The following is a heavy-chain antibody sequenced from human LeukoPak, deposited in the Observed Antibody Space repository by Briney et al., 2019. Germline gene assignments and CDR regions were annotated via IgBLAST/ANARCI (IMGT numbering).Heavy chain of an antibody. Sequence: PGGSLRLSCAASGFTFSSYWMSWVCQAPGKGLEGVANIKQDGSEKYYVDSVKGRFTISRDNAKNSLYMQMNSLRAEDTALYFCARDPGSRWFSYHFHFLLDVWGQGTTVTLPS. V-gene: IGHV3-7*03. D-gene: IGHD6-13*01. CDR2: IKQDGSEK. J-gene: IGHJ6*02. CDR3: ARDPGSRWFSYHFHFLLDV. CDR1: GFTFSSYW.